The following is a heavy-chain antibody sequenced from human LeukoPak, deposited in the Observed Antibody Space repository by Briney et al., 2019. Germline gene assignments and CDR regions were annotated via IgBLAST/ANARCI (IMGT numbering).Heavy chain of an antibody. CDR1: GFTFSSYA. D-gene: IGHD6-19*01. V-gene: IGHV3-30*04. CDR2: ISYDGSNK. CDR3: ARDLAVAAYDY. J-gene: IGHJ4*02. Sequence: GGSLRLSCAASGFTFSSYAMHWVRQAPGKGLEWVAVISYDGSNKYYADSVKGRFTISRDNSKNTLYLQMNSLRAEDTAVYYCARDLAVAAYDYWGQGTLVTVSS.